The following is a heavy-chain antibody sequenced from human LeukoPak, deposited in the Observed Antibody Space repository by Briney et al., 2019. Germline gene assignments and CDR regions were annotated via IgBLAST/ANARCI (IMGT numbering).Heavy chain of an antibody. J-gene: IGHJ4*02. CDR2: IWSDGSNK. V-gene: IGHV3-33*07. CDR1: GFIFSQYS. Sequence: GGSLRLSCAASGFIFSQYSMYWVRQAPGKGLEWVATIWSDGSNKYYADSVKGRFTISRDNSKNTLYLQMNSLRAEDTAVYYCASVCSGTSCHFDYWGQGTLVAVSS. D-gene: IGHD2-2*01. CDR3: ASVCSGTSCHFDY.